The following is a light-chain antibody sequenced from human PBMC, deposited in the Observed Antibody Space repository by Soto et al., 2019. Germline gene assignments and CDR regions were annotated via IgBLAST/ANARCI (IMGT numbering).Light chain of an antibody. V-gene: IGKV3-20*01. CDR2: DAS. Sequence: EIVMTQSPPTLSVSPGERATLSCRASQSVGSKLAWYQQRPGQAPRLLIYDASNRATGIPARFSGSGSGTDFNLTISRLEPEDFGVYYCQQYASSPRTFGQGTKVDIK. CDR3: QQYASSPRT. CDR1: QSVGSK. J-gene: IGKJ1*01.